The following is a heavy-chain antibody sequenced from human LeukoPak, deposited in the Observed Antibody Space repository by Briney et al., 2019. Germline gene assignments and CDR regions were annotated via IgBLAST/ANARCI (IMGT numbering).Heavy chain of an antibody. CDR3: ARDRGIVVTGNLDS. Sequence: GGSLRLSCAAYGFTFISYGMHLVRQAPGKGLEWVAVIWYDGNKKYYADSVKGRFTISRDNFKNTLDLQVNGLRAEDTAPYYSARDRGIVVTGNLDSWGQGTLVTVSS. J-gene: IGHJ4*02. D-gene: IGHD6-19*01. CDR1: GFTFISYG. V-gene: IGHV3-33*01. CDR2: IWYDGNKK.